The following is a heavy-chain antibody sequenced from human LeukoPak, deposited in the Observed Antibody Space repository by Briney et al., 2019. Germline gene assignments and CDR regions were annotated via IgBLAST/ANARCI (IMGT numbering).Heavy chain of an antibody. V-gene: IGHV4-30-4*01. CDR1: GGSTSSGDYY. D-gene: IGHD3-22*01. Sequence: PSETLSLTCTVSGGSTSSGDYYWSWIRQPPGKGLEWIGYIYYSGSTYYNPSLKSRVTISVDTSKNQFSLKLSSVTAADTAVYYCATFYDSSGYYYVRYFDYWGQGTLVTVSS. J-gene: IGHJ4*02. CDR2: IYYSGST. CDR3: ATFYDSSGYYYVRYFDY.